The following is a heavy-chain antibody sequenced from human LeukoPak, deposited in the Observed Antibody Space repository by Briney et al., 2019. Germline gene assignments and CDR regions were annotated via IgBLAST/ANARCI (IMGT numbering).Heavy chain of an antibody. CDR2: ISYEGSNK. CDR3: AKDRTVYGSGSYYPFDH. CDR1: GFSFSSYS. Sequence: GGSLRLSCAASGFSFSSYSVHWVRQAPGKGLEWVAVISYEGSNKYYADSVKGRFTISRDNSKNTLYLQMNSLRAEDTAVYYCAKDRTVYGSGSYYPFDHWGQGTLVTVSS. V-gene: IGHV3-30*18. J-gene: IGHJ4*02. D-gene: IGHD3-10*01.